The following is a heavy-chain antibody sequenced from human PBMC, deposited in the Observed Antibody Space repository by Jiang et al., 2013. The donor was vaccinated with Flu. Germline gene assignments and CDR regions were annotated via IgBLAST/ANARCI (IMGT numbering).Heavy chain of an antibody. J-gene: IGHJ4*02. V-gene: IGHV1-8*01. D-gene: IGHD3-16*02. Sequence: KASGYTFTSYDINWVRQATGQGLEWMGWMNPNSGNTGYAQKFQGRVTMTRNTSISTAYMELSSLRSEDTAVYYCARGPSIMITFGGVIGINYWGQGTLVTVSS. CDR1: GYTFTSYD. CDR2: MNPNSGNT. CDR3: ARGPSIMITFGGVIGINY.